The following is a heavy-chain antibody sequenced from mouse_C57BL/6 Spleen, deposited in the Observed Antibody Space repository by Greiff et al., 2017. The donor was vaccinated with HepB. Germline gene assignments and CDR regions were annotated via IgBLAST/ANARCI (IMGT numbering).Heavy chain of an antibody. V-gene: IGHV3-6*01. CDR2: ISYDGSN. J-gene: IGHJ3*01. CDR1: GYSITSGYY. Sequence: ESGPGLVKPSQSLSLTCSVTGYSITSGYYWNWIRQFPGNKLEWLGYISYDGSNNYNPSLKNRISITRDTSKNQFFLKLNSVTTEDTATYYCAREDGNCFAYWGQGTLVTVSA. D-gene: IGHD2-1*01. CDR3: AREDGNCFAY.